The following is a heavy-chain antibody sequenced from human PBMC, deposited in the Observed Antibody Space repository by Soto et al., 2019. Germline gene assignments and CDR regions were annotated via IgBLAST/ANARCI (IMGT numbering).Heavy chain of an antibody. J-gene: IGHJ4*03. CDR1: GFTFSSYA. V-gene: IGHV3-23*01. Sequence: PGGSLRLSCAASGFTFSSYAMSWVRQAPGKGLEWVSAISGSGGSTYYADSVKGRFTISRDNSKNTLYLQMNSLRAEDTAVYYCAKDLSRIVGATTYYFDYWGQGTTVTVSS. CDR3: AKDLSRIVGATTYYFDY. CDR2: ISGSGGST. D-gene: IGHD1-26*01.